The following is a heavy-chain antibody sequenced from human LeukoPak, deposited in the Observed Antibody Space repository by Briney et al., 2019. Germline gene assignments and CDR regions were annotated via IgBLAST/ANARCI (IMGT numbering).Heavy chain of an antibody. D-gene: IGHD3-22*01. Sequence: ASVTVSCKASGYTFTGYYMHWVRQAPGQGLEWMGWINPNSGGTNYAQKFQGRVTMTRDTSISTAYMELSRLRSDDTAVYYCARVYDSSGYGMDVWGQGTTVTVSS. V-gene: IGHV1-2*02. J-gene: IGHJ6*02. CDR2: INPNSGGT. CDR3: ARVYDSSGYGMDV. CDR1: GYTFTGYY.